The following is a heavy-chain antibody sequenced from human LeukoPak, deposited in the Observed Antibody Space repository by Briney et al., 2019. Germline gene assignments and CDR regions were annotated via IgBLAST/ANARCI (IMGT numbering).Heavy chain of an antibody. CDR3: ARRVVAPSQLDDC. CDR1: GYTFSSYG. J-gene: IGHJ4*02. D-gene: IGHD3-22*01. Sequence: ASVKVSCKASGYTFSSYGVSWVRQAPGQGLEWMGWISAYNGNSNYAQKLQGRVTMTTDTSTSTAYMELRSLRSDDTAVYYCARRVVAPSQLDDCWGQGTLVTVSS. CDR2: ISAYNGNS. V-gene: IGHV1-18*01.